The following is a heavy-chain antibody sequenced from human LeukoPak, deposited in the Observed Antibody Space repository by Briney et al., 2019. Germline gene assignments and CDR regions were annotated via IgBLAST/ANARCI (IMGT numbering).Heavy chain of an antibody. V-gene: IGHV3-23*01. J-gene: IGHJ4*02. D-gene: IGHD6-6*01. CDR2: ISRIGADT. CDR1: GFPFIFA. CDR3: AKQSTARSLGE. Sequence: GRSLRLSCVASGFPFIFAMSWVRQAPGKGLEWVSTISRIGADTYYADSVRGRFTISRDNSKNMLYLQMNSLRAEDTAVYYCAKQSTARSLGEGGQGTLVTVSS.